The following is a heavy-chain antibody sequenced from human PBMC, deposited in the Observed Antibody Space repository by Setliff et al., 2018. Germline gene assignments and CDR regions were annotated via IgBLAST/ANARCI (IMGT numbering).Heavy chain of an antibody. CDR3: ATNPRKGRSGGYYYDDSYYYYMDV. D-gene: IGHD3-22*01. V-gene: IGHV3-23*01. CDR2: FSGSGGST. CDR1: GFTFSSYA. Sequence: HPGGSLRLSCAPSGFTFSSYAMSWVRQAPGKGLEWPAGFSGSGGSTSYADSVKGRFTISRDNAKNSLYLQVNSLRAEDTAVYYCATNPRKGRSGGYYYDDSYYYYMDVWGKGTTVTVSS. J-gene: IGHJ6*03.